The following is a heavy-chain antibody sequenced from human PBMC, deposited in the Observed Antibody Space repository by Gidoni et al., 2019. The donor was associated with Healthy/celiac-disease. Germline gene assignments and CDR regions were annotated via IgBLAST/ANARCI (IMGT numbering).Heavy chain of an antibody. D-gene: IGHD6-19*01. CDR3: AKATSSGIAVTGLWVHGPKGGIYYFDY. V-gene: IGHV3-23*01. J-gene: IGHJ4*02. CDR1: GFTFSTHA. CDR2: ISGSGDST. Sequence: EVQLWESGGGLLQPGVSLRLSSAASGFTFSTHAMSWVRQAPGKGLAWGSVISGSGDSTYYADSVKGRFTISRDNSKNTLYLQMNSLRAEDTAVYYCAKATSSGIAVTGLWVHGPKGGIYYFDYWGQGTLVTVSS.